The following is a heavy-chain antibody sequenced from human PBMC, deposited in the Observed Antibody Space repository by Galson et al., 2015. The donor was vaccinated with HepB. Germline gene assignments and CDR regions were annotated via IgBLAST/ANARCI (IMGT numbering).Heavy chain of an antibody. CDR3: AKDIDYYYYRSGITCLIYDY. V-gene: IGHV3-23*01. CDR1: GVNFSSYV. Sequence: SLRLSCAASGVNFSSYVMTWVRQAPGKGLQWVSSISGSGGSTYYADSVKGRFTISRDNSKNTLSLQMNSLRAEDTAIYYCAKDIDYYYYRSGITCLIYDYWGQGTVVTVS. D-gene: IGHD3-22*01. CDR2: ISGSGGST. J-gene: IGHJ4*02.